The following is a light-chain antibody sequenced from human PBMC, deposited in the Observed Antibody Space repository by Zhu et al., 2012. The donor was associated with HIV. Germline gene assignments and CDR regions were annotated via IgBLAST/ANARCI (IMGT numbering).Light chain of an antibody. Sequence: DIQMTQSPPSLSASVGDRVTITCRASQGISKYLAWYQQKPGKVPKLLIHGASTLLSGVPSRFSGRRSGTDFTLTISGLQPEDVATYYCQNXNSGPPTFGPGTKVDVK. V-gene: IGKV1-27*01. CDR1: QGISKY. CDR3: QNXNSGPPT. J-gene: IGKJ3*01. CDR2: GAS.